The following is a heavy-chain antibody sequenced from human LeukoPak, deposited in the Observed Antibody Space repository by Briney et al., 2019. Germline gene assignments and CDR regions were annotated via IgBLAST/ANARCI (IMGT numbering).Heavy chain of an antibody. V-gene: IGHV3-23*01. D-gene: IGHD3-22*01. CDR2: ITGSGDYT. CDR1: GFTFSCYA. J-gene: IGHJ4*02. Sequence: GGSLRLSCAASGFTFSCYAMTWVRQAPGKGLEWVSSITGSGDYTYYIDSVKGRFTISRDNSKNILYLQMNSLRGEDTALYYCAKDGLYYDGSAHVYYFDYWGQGTLVAVSS. CDR3: AKDGLYYDGSAHVYYFDY.